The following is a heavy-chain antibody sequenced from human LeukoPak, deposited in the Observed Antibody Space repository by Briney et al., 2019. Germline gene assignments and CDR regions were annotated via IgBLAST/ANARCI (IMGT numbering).Heavy chain of an antibody. Sequence: GGSLRLSCAASGFTFSSYIMNWVRQAPGKGLEWVSSISSSNYISYAVSVKGRFHVSRDNPKHPLYLQMNSLRGEDTAVYYCARGLDSLSGNWGQGTLVTVSS. V-gene: IGHV3-21*01. CDR1: GFTFSSYI. CDR2: ISSSNYI. CDR3: ARGLDSLSGN. J-gene: IGHJ4*02. D-gene: IGHD6-6*01.